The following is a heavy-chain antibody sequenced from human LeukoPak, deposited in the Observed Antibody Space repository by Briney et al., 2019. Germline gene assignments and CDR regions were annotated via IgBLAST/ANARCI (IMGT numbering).Heavy chain of an antibody. CDR3: AKDRKFGELPNAFDI. J-gene: IGHJ3*02. Sequence: GGSLRLSCAASEFTFSSYAMSWVRQAPGKGLEWVSAISGSGGSTYYADSVKGRFTISRDNSKNTLYLQMNSLRAEDTAVYYCAKDRKFGELPNAFDIWGQGTMVTVSS. V-gene: IGHV3-23*01. CDR1: EFTFSSYA. D-gene: IGHD3-10*01. CDR2: ISGSGGST.